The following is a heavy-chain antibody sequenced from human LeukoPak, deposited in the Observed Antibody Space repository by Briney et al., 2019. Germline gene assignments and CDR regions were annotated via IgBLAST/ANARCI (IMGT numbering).Heavy chain of an antibody. J-gene: IGHJ4*02. CDR1: GFTFSNYA. CDR3: ARDGDTAAAGYYFDS. D-gene: IGHD6-13*01. CDR2: ISNDGNDK. Sequence: GGFLRLSCAASGFTFSNYAIHWVRQAPVKGLEWVAVISNDGNDKYNADSVKGRFTISRDNSKNMVFLQTNSLRVEDTGVYYCARDGDTAAAGYYFDSWGQGTLVTVSS. V-gene: IGHV3-30-3*01.